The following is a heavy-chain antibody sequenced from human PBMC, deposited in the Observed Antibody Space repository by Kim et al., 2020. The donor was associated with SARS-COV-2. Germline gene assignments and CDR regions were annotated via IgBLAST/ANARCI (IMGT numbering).Heavy chain of an antibody. Sequence: GGSLRLSCVASGFTSSSCAMTWVRQAPGKGLEWVSSISAGGGRRYYADSVKGRFTISGDISKNTLYLQMNSLRAEDTAIYFCAKHVSRGTWGADVWGQGTTVTVSS. CDR3: AKHVSRGTWGADV. CDR1: GFTSSSCA. D-gene: IGHD1-26*01. V-gene: IGHV3-23*01. CDR2: ISAGGGRR. J-gene: IGHJ6*02.